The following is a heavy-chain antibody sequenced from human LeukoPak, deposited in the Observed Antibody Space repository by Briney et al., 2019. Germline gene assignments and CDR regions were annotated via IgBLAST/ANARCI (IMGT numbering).Heavy chain of an antibody. J-gene: IGHJ4*02. Sequence: PGGSLRLSCAASGFTVSSNYMSWVRQAPGKGLEWVSVIYSGGSTYYADSVKGRFTISRDNSKNTLYLQMNSLRAEDTAVYYCAFTVVTPEFDYWGQGTLVTVSS. CDR2: IYSGGST. D-gene: IGHD4-23*01. V-gene: IGHV3-53*01. CDR1: GFTVSSNY. CDR3: AFTVVTPEFDY.